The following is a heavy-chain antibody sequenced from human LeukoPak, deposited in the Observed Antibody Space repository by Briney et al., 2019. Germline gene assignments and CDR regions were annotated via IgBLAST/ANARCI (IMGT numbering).Heavy chain of an antibody. CDR2: INPNSGGT. D-gene: IGHD2-15*01. CDR3: ARQSCSGGSCSVDY. V-gene: IGHV1-2*02. J-gene: IGHJ4*02. Sequence: ASVKVSCKASGYTFTGYYMHWVRQAPGQGLEWMGWINPNSGGTNYAQKFQGRVTMTRDTSISTAYMELSRLRSDDTAVYYCARQSCSGGSCSVDYWGQGTLVTVSS. CDR1: GYTFTGYY.